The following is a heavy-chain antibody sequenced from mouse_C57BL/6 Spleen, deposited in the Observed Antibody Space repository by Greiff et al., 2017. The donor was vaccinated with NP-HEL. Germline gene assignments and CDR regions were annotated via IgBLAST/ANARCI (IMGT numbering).Heavy chain of an antibody. D-gene: IGHD1-1*01. CDR2: ILPGSGST. CDR1: GYTFTGYW. Sequence: VQLQQSGAELMKPGASVKLSCKATGYTFTGYWIEWVKQRPGHGLEWIGEILPGSGSTNYNEKFKGKATFTADTSSNTAYMQLSSLTTEDSAIYYCARWITTVVDTHYYAMDYWGQGTSVTVAS. CDR3: ARWITTVVDTHYYAMDY. J-gene: IGHJ4*01. V-gene: IGHV1-9*01.